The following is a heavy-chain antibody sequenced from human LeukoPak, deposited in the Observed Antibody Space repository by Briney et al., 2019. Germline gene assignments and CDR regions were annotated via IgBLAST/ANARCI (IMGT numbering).Heavy chain of an antibody. CDR1: GFTFR. CDR3: ARDQWWQFIAVAITSYFDC. V-gene: IGHV3-7*01. CDR2: IKEDGVEK. Sequence: GGSLRLSCAASGFTFRMSWVRQAPGKGLEWVANIKEDGVEKYYVDSVKGRFTISRDNAKNSLYLQMNSLRAEDTAVYYCARDQWWQFIAVAITSYFDCWGQGTLVTVSS. D-gene: IGHD6-19*01. J-gene: IGHJ4*02.